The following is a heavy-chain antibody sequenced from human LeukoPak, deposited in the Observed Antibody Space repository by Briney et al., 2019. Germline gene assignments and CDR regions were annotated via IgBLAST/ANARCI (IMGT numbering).Heavy chain of an antibody. V-gene: IGHV1-69*13. Sequence: SVKVSCTASGGTFSSHAISWVRQAPGQGLEWMGGIIPIFGTANYAQKFQGRVTITADESTNTAYMELSSLRSEDTAVYYCARGQLPRWYYDFWSGSGGWFDPWGQGTLVTVSS. CDR2: IIPIFGTA. J-gene: IGHJ5*02. D-gene: IGHD3-3*01. CDR3: ARGQLPRWYYDFWSGSGGWFDP. CDR1: GGTFSSHA.